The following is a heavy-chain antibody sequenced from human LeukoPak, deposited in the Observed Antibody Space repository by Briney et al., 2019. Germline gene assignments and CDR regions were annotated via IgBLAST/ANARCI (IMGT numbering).Heavy chain of an antibody. CDR3: ARLGEGYCSSTSCIPPFDY. D-gene: IGHD2-2*01. V-gene: IGHV1-46*03. CDR1: GYTFTSYY. J-gene: IGHJ4*02. Sequence: ASVKVSCKASGYTFTSYYMHWVRQAPGQGLEWMGIINPSGGSTSYAQKFQGRVTMTRDTSTSTVYMELSSLRSEDTAVYYCARLGEGYCSSTSCIPPFDYRGQGTLVTVSS. CDR2: INPSGGST.